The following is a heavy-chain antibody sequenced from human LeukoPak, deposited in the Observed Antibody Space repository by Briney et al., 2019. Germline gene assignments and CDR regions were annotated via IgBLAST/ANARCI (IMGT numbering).Heavy chain of an antibody. J-gene: IGHJ4*02. Sequence: GGSLRLSCAASGFTVSSTYMSWVRQAPGKGLEWVSAISGSGGSTYYADSVKGRFTISRDNSKNTLYLQMNSLRAEDTAVYYCAKAHSSGYYYFDYWGQGTLVTVSS. D-gene: IGHD3-22*01. CDR1: GFTVSSTY. CDR2: ISGSGGST. CDR3: AKAHSSGYYYFDY. V-gene: IGHV3-23*01.